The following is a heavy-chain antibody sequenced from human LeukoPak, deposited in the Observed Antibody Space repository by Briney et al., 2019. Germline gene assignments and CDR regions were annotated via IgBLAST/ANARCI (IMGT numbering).Heavy chain of an antibody. CDR1: GGSITAGDYY. D-gene: IGHD5-24*01. V-gene: IGHV4-31*03. J-gene: IGHJ4*02. Sequence: PSETLSLTCTVSGGSITAGDYYWTWIRQHPGKGLEWIGRIYYSGNTYYNPSLKSRLTISLDTSKKQFSLKLTSVTAADTAIYYCASDPEWLQFRGFDYWGQGTPVTVSS. CDR3: ASDPEWLQFRGFDY. CDR2: IYYSGNT.